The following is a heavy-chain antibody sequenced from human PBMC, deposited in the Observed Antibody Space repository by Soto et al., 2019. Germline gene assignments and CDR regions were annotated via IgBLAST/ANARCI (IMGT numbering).Heavy chain of an antibody. CDR1: GGSISPYY. CDR3: ARDFTYGSGSYLYYYGMDV. J-gene: IGHJ6*02. D-gene: IGHD3-10*01. V-gene: IGHV4-59*12. Sequence: SETLSLTCTVSGGSISPYYWSWIRQPPGKGLEWVGYIYYGGSTSYNPSLKSRITISLETSKSQISLRLSSVTAADTAVYYCARDFTYGSGSYLYYYGMDVWGQGTTVTVSS. CDR2: IYYGGST.